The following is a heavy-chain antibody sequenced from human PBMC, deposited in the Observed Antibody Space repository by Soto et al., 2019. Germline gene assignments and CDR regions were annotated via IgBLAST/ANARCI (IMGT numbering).Heavy chain of an antibody. CDR3: TSPARAARRGYYYYYMDV. CDR2: IRSKANSYAT. Sequence: GGSLRLSCAASGFTFSGSAMHWVRQASGKGLEWVGRIRSKANSYATAYAASVKGRFTISRDDSKNTAYLQMNSLKTEDTAVYYCTSPARAARRGYYYYYMDVWGKGTTVTVSS. V-gene: IGHV3-73*01. CDR1: GFTFSGSA. D-gene: IGHD6-6*01. J-gene: IGHJ6*03.